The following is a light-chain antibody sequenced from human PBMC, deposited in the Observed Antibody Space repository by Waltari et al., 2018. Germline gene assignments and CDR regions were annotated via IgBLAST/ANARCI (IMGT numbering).Light chain of an antibody. CDR2: SVS. CDR3: MNAVQTLT. V-gene: IGKV2-28*01. J-gene: IGKJ4*01. CDR1: QSPLHSNGNLY. Sequence: DIVMIQSTVSLPVSTGEPASISCRSSQSPLHSNGNLYLDWYVQKPGQSPQLLIYSVSNRASGVPDRFSGSGSGTDFTMKISRLEAEDVGVYYCMNAVQTLTFGGGTKVEIK.